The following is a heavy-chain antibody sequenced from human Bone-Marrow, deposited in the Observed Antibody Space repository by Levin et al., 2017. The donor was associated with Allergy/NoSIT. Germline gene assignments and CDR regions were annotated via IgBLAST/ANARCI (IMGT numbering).Heavy chain of an antibody. J-gene: IGHJ6*02. CDR2: IWQDGSKE. D-gene: IGHD3-3*01. V-gene: IGHV3-33*03. CDR3: AKDSPKGDFWSAYVYGMDV. CDR1: GFSFSAYG. Sequence: GGSLRLSCAASGFSFSAYGIHWVRQAPGKGPEWVALIWQDGSKEYYADSVKGRFTISRDNSNNTVYLQMNSLRAEDTAVYYCAKDSPKGDFWSAYVYGMDVWGQGTTVTVSS.